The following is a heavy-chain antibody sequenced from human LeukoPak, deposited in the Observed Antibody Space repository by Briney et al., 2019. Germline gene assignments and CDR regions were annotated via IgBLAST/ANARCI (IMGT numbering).Heavy chain of an antibody. Sequence: SETLSLTCTVSGDSLSDNYWSWIRQLAGKGLEWIGRIYTSGSINYNPSLKSRVSMSIDTSKNQLSLNLRSLTAADTAVYYCARHVSAYNPHWYFDLWGRGTLVTVSA. V-gene: IGHV4-4*07. CDR1: GDSLSDNY. CDR2: IYTSGSI. D-gene: IGHD5-24*01. J-gene: IGHJ2*01. CDR3: ARHVSAYNPHWYFDL.